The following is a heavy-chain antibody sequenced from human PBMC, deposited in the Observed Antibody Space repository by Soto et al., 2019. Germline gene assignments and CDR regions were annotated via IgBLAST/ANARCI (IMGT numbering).Heavy chain of an antibody. Sequence: SETLSLTCTVSGGSISSYYLSWIRQPPGKGLEWIGYIYYSGSTNYNPSLKSRVTISVDTSKNQFSLKLSSVTAADTAVYYCARDHDSAFDYWGQGTLVTVSS. V-gene: IGHV4-59*01. CDR1: GGSISSYY. CDR2: IYYSGST. D-gene: IGHD1-1*01. J-gene: IGHJ4*02. CDR3: ARDHDSAFDY.